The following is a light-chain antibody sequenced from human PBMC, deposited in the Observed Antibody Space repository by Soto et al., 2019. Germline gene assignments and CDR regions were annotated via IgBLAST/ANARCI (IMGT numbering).Light chain of an antibody. J-gene: IGLJ1*01. CDR1: SYNIGAGYD. Sequence: QSVLTQPPSVSGAPGQRVTISCTGSSYNIGAGYDVHWYQQLPGTAPKVLIYGNSNRPSGVPDRFSGSKSGTSAYLAITGLQAEDEADYYCQSYDSSLSGYVFGTGTKLTVL. CDR2: GNS. V-gene: IGLV1-40*01. CDR3: QSYDSSLSGYV.